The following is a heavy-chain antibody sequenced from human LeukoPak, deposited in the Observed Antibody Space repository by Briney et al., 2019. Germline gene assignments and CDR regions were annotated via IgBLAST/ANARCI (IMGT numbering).Heavy chain of an antibody. CDR1: GGSLSGYY. J-gene: IGHJ3*02. Sequence: SETLSLTCAVYGGSLSGYYWSWIRQPPGKGLEWIGEINHSGSTNYNPSLKSRVTISVDTSKNQFSLKLSSVTAADTAVYYCAREPNWGFDAFDIWGQGTMVTVSS. CDR2: INHSGST. D-gene: IGHD7-27*01. V-gene: IGHV4-34*01. CDR3: AREPNWGFDAFDI.